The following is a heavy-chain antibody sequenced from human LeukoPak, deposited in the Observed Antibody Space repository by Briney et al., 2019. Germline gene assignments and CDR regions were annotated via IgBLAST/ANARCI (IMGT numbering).Heavy chain of an antibody. D-gene: IGHD6-19*01. Sequence: GESLKISCKGFGYSFTSYWIGWVRQMPGKGLEWMGIIYPGDSDTRYSPSFQGQVTISADKSISTAYLQWSSLKASDTAMYYCARQGSSGWSQFYYYYMDVWGKGTTVTVSS. CDR2: IYPGDSDT. CDR1: GYSFTSYW. J-gene: IGHJ6*03. V-gene: IGHV5-51*01. CDR3: ARQGSSGWSQFYYYYMDV.